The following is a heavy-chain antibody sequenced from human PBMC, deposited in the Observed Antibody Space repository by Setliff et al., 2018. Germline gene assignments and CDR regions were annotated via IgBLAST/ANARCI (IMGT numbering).Heavy chain of an antibody. D-gene: IGHD3-22*01. CDR3: ARAPRYFDSTGSYFDG. Sequence: ETLSLTCTVSGGSISTNSYYWGWIRQPPGKGLEWIGSMYFSGSTYYNPSLKSRVTISIDKSKNQFSLKMTSVTAADTAVYYCARAPRYFDSTGSYFDGWGQGTLVTVSS. CDR2: MYFSGST. J-gene: IGHJ4*02. V-gene: IGHV4-39*07. CDR1: GGSISTNSYY.